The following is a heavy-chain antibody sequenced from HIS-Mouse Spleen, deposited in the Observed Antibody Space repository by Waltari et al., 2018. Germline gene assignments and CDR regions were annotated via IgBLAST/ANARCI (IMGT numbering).Heavy chain of an antibody. CDR1: VVSTSSSSYY. Sequence: QLQLQEAGPGLVTPSETLSPTCPCSVVSTSSSSYYWGWIRQPPGKGLEWIGSIYYSGSTYYNPSLKSRVTISVDTSKNQFSLKLSSVTAADTAVYYCAREIPYSSSWYDWYFDLWGRGTLVTVSS. J-gene: IGHJ2*01. D-gene: IGHD6-13*01. V-gene: IGHV4-39*07. CDR3: AREIPYSSSWYDWYFDL. CDR2: IYYSGST.